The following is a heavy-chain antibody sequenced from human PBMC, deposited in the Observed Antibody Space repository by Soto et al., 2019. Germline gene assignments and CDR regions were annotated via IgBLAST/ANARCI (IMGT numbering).Heavy chain of an antibody. Sequence: QVQLVQSGAEVKKPGASVKVSCKASGYTFTSYAMHWVRQAPGQRLEWMGWINAGNGNTKYSQKFQGRVTITRDTSASTAHMELGSLRSEDTAVYYCARDKNGRYYYYGMDVWGQGTTVTVSS. CDR2: INAGNGNT. CDR3: ARDKNGRYYYYGMDV. CDR1: GYTFTSYA. J-gene: IGHJ6*02. D-gene: IGHD1-1*01. V-gene: IGHV1-3*01.